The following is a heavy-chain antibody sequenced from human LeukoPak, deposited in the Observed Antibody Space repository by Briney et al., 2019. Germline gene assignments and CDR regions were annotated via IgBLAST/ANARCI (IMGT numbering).Heavy chain of an antibody. CDR3: ARDSTASGWYYHNYYMDV. CDR2: INPNSGGT. D-gene: IGHD6-19*01. Sequence: ASVRVSCKASGYTFTGYYMHWVRQAPGQGLEWMGWINPNSGGTNYAQKFQGRVTMTRDTSISTAYMELSRLRSDDTAVYYCARDSTASGWYYHNYYMDVWGKGTTVTVSS. J-gene: IGHJ6*03. V-gene: IGHV1-2*02. CDR1: GYTFTGYY.